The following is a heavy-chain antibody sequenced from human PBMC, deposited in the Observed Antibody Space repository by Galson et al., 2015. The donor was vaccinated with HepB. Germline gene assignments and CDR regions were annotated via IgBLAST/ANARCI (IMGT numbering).Heavy chain of an antibody. V-gene: IGHV3-30*04. J-gene: IGHJ4*02. CDR1: GFTFSSYA. Sequence: SLRLSCAASGFTFSSYAMHWVRQAPGKGLEWVAVISYDGSNKYYADSVKGRFTISRDNSKNTLYLQMNSLRAEDTAVYYCMVVTRGGYWGQGTLVTVSS. CDR2: ISYDGSNK. CDR3: MVVTRGGY. D-gene: IGHD4-23*01.